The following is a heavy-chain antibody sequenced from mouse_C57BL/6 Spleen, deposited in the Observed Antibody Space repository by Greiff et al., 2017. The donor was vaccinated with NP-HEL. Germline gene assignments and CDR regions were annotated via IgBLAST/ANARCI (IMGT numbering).Heavy chain of an antibody. Sequence: EVMLVESGGGLVKPGGSLKLSCAASGFTFSSYAMSWVRQTPEKRLEWVATISDGGSYTYYPDNVKGRFTISRDNAKNNLYLQMSHLKSEDTAMYYCARDRTGTPFDYWGQGTTLTVSS. CDR1: GFTFSSYA. D-gene: IGHD4-1*01. V-gene: IGHV5-4*01. CDR3: ARDRTGTPFDY. CDR2: ISDGGSYT. J-gene: IGHJ2*01.